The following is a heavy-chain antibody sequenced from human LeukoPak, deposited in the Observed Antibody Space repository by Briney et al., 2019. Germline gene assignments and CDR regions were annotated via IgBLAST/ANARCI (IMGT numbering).Heavy chain of an antibody. CDR1: GGSFSGYY. D-gene: IGHD2-2*01. J-gene: IGHJ6*02. V-gene: IGHV4-34*01. Sequence: SETLSLTCAVYGGSFSGYYWSWIRQPPGKGLEWIGEINHSGSTNYNPSLKSRVTISVDTSKNQFSLKLSSVTAADTAVHYCASLSGYCSSTSCYYGMDVWGQGTTVTVSS. CDR2: INHSGST. CDR3: ASLSGYCSSTSCYYGMDV.